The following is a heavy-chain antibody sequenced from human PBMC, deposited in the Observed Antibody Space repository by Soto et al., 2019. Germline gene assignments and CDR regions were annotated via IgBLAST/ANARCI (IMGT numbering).Heavy chain of an antibody. V-gene: IGHV4-39*01. CDR3: ARSISDYIWGSYRPYYFDY. Sequence: SETLSLTCTVSGGSISSSSYYWGWIRQPPGKGLEWIGSIYYSGSTYYNPSLKSRVTISVDTSKNQFSLKLSSVTAADTAVYYCARSISDYIWGSYRPYYFDYWGQGTLVTVSS. CDR1: GGSISSSSYY. J-gene: IGHJ4*02. CDR2: IYYSGST. D-gene: IGHD3-16*02.